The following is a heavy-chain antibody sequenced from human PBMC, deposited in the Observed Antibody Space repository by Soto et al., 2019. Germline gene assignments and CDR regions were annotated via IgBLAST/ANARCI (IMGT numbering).Heavy chain of an antibody. V-gene: IGHV3-7*03. J-gene: IGHJ2*01. CDR1: GFTFSSYW. Sequence: GGSLRLSCAASGFTFSSYWMSWVRQAPGKGLEWVANIKQDGSEKYYVDSVKGRFTISRDNAKNSLYLQMNSLRAEDTAVYYCASLGGSRISEYFDLWGRGTLVTVSS. CDR3: ASLGGSRISEYFDL. D-gene: IGHD1-26*01. CDR2: IKQDGSEK.